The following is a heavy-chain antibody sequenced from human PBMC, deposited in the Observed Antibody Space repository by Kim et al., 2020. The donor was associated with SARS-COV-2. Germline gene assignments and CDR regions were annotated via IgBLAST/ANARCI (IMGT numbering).Heavy chain of an antibody. CDR2: IYYSGST. CDR1: GGSISSYY. J-gene: IGHJ5*02. CDR3: ARSIQLWPIRGSWFDP. Sequence: SETLSLTCTVSGGSISSYYWSWIRQPPGKGLEWIGYIYYSGSTNYNPSLKSRVTISVDTSKNQLSLKLSSVTAADTAVYYCARSIQLWPIRGSWFDPWGQGTLVTVSS. V-gene: IGHV4-59*13. D-gene: IGHD5-18*01.